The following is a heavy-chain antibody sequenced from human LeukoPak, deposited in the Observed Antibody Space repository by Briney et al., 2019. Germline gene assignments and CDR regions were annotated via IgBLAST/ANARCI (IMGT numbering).Heavy chain of an antibody. CDR2: ISGSGGST. J-gene: IGHJ4*02. D-gene: IGHD6-13*01. CDR3: AKALQHSSSWYYFDY. CDR1: GFIFSSYN. Sequence: GGSLRLSCAASGFIFSSYNMNWVRQAPGKGLEWVSAISGSGGSTYYADSMKGRFTISRDNSKNTLYLQMNSLRAEDTAVYYCAKALQHSSSWYYFDYWGQGPLVTVSS. V-gene: IGHV3-23*01.